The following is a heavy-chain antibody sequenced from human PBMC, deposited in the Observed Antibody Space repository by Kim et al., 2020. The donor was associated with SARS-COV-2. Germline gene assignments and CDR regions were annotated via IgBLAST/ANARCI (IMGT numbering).Heavy chain of an antibody. J-gene: IGHJ4*02. CDR2: ISYDGSNK. V-gene: IGHV3-30*18. CDR1: GFTFSSYG. CDR3: AKGGDMITFGVDY. D-gene: IGHD3-16*01. Sequence: GGSLRLSCAASGFTFSSYGMHWVRQAPGKGLEWVAVISYDGSNKYYADSVKGRFTISRDNSKNTLYLQMNSLRAEDTAVYYCAKGGDMITFGVDYWGQGTLVTVSS.